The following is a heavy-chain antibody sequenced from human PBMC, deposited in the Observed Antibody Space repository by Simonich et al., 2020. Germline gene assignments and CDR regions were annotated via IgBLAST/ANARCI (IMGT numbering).Heavy chain of an antibody. CDR3: AKDLGERITMIVVVIDAFDI. V-gene: IGHV3-23*01. Sequence: GGGLVQPGGSLRLSCAASGFTFSSYAMSWVRQAPGKGLEWVSAISGSGGSTYYADSVKGRFTISRDKSKNTLYLQMNSLRAEDMAVYYCAKDLGERITMIVVVIDAFDIWGQGTMVTVSS. J-gene: IGHJ3*02. CDR2: ISGSGGST. CDR1: GFTFSSYA. D-gene: IGHD3-22*01.